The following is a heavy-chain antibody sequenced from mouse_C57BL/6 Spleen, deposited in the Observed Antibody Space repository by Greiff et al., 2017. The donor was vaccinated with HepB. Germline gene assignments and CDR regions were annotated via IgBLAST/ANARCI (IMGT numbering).Heavy chain of an antibody. D-gene: IGHD1-1*01. J-gene: IGHJ4*01. V-gene: IGHV5-16*01. CDR2: INYDGSST. CDR1: GFTFSDYY. CDR3: AREGGVYYYGSRYAMDY. Sequence: EVHLVESEGGLVQPGSSMKLSCTASGFTFSDYYMAWVRQVPEKGLEWVANINYDGSSTYYLDSLKSRFIISRDNAKNILYLQMSSLKSEDTATYYCAREGGVYYYGSRYAMDYWGQGTSVTVSS.